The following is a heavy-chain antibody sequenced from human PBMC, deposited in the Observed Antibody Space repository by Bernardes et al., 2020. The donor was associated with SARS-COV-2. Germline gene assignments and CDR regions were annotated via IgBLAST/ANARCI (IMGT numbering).Heavy chain of an antibody. CDR1: GFTFSSYA. V-gene: IGHV3-30*04. CDR2: ISYDGSNK. D-gene: IGHD3-3*01. J-gene: IGHJ6*03. CDR3: AREGYYDFWSGYFRQTNPPYYYYMDV. Sequence: GGSLRLSCAASGFTFSSYAMHWVRQAPGKGLEWVAVISYDGSNKYYADSVKGRFTISRDNSKNTLYLQMNSLRAEDTAVYYCAREGYYDFWSGYFRQTNPPYYYYMDVWGKGTTVTVSS.